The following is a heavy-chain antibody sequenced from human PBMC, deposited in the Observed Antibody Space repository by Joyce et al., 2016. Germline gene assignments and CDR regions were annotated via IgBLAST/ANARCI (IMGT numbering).Heavy chain of an antibody. CDR2: IKDDGIST. CDR1: GSTFNNLW. J-gene: IGHJ4*02. Sequence: EVQLVESGGGLVQPGGSLRLSCVVSGSTFNNLWIHWVRQAPGKGLVGGSGIKDDGISTFYADSVKGRFTISRDDAKNTVYLQMNSLRAEDTALYYCAGVFDYWGQGTLVTVSS. V-gene: IGHV3-74*01. CDR3: AGVFDY.